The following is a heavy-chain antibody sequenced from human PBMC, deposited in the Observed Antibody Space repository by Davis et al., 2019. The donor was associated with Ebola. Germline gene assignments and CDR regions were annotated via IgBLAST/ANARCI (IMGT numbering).Heavy chain of an antibody. D-gene: IGHD6-19*01. Sequence: MPSETLSLTCTVSGGSISSSSYYWGWIRQPPGKGLEWIGSIYYSVSTYYNPSLKSRVTISVDTSKNQFSLKLSSVTAADTAVYYCARHLQAGYSSGWYYWFDPWGQGTLVTVSS. V-gene: IGHV4-39*01. CDR2: IYYSVST. CDR3: ARHLQAGYSSGWYYWFDP. J-gene: IGHJ5*02. CDR1: GGSISSSSYY.